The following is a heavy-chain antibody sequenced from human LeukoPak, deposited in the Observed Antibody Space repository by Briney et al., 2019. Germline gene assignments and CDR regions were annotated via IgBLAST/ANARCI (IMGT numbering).Heavy chain of an antibody. Sequence: PSETLSLTCTVSGGSISSYYWSWIRQPPGKGLEWIGYIYYSGSTNYNPSLKSRVTISVDTSKNQFSLKLSSVTAADTAVYYCARDETYYYDSSGFIPPVNAFDIWGQGTMVTVSS. D-gene: IGHD3-22*01. CDR2: IYYSGST. CDR3: ARDETYYYDSSGFIPPVNAFDI. J-gene: IGHJ3*02. CDR1: GGSISSYY. V-gene: IGHV4-59*12.